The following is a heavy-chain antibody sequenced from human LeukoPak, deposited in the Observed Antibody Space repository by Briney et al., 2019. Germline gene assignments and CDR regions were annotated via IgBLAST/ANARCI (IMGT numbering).Heavy chain of an antibody. CDR1: GFTFSTYW. D-gene: IGHD5-12*01. J-gene: IGHJ3*02. Sequence: PGGSLRLSCAASGFTFSTYWMYWVRQAPGKGLVWVSRINGDGNSTSYADSVKGRFTISRDNAKNTLYLQMNSLRAEDTAVYYCAKGIYSGYDLALGAFDIWGQGTMVTVSS. CDR2: INGDGNST. CDR3: AKGIYSGYDLALGAFDI. V-gene: IGHV3-74*01.